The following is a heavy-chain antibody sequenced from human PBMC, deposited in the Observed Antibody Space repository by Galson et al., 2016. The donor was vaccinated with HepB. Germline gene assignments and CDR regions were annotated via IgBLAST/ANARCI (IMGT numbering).Heavy chain of an antibody. J-gene: IGHJ4*02. V-gene: IGHV6-1*01. CDR2: TYYRSKWYN. CDR1: GDSVSSDTAA. D-gene: IGHD3-16*01. CDR3: ARDPSGGETIYDF. Sequence: CAISGDSVSSDTAAWNWIRQSPSRGLEWLGRTYYRSKWYNDYEVPVKSRIIIDPDTSKNQFSLQLSSVTPEDSAVYYCARDPSGGETIYDFWGQGTLVTVSS.